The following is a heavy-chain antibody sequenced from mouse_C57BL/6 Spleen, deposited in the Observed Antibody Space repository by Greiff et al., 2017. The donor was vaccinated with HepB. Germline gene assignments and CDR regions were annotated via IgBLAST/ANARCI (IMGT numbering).Heavy chain of an antibody. J-gene: IGHJ1*03. CDR1: GFTFSDYG. Sequence: EVKLVESGGGLVKPGGSLKLSCAASGFTFSDYGMHWVRQAPEKGLEWVAYISSGSSTIYYADTVKGRFTISRDNAKNTLFLQMTSLRSEDTAMYYCASSGGYYYGSSYRYFDVWGTGTTVTVSS. D-gene: IGHD1-1*01. CDR2: ISSGSSTI. V-gene: IGHV5-17*01. CDR3: ASSGGYYYGSSYRYFDV.